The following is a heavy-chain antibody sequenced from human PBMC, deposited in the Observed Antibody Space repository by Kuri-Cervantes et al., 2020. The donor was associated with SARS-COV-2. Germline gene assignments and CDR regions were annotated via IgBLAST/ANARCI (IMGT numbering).Heavy chain of an antibody. Sequence: GSLRLSCVVSGDSFSDSYWSWIRQPAGKGLEWIGRIHPSGSTNYNSSLESRVTMSIDTSKKQFSLNLSAVTAADTAVYYCAKDRYFDGRGDYYELGYWGQGVLVTVSS. CDR2: IHPSGST. V-gene: IGHV4-4*07. J-gene: IGHJ4*02. CDR1: GDSFSDSY. D-gene: IGHD3-22*01. CDR3: AKDRYFDGRGDYYELGY.